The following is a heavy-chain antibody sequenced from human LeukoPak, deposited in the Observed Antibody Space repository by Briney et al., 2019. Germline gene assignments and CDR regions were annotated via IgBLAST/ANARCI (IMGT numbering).Heavy chain of an antibody. V-gene: IGHV2-5*02. J-gene: IGHJ3*02. D-gene: IGHD3-10*01. Sequence: SGPTLVKPTQTLTLTCTFSGFSLSTSGVGVGWIRQPPGKALEWLALIYWDDDKRYSPSLKSRLTITKDTSKNQVVLTMTNMDPVDTATYYCAHRPVWFGVQTDAFDIWGQGTMVTVSS. CDR1: GFSLSTSGVG. CDR2: IYWDDDK. CDR3: AHRPVWFGVQTDAFDI.